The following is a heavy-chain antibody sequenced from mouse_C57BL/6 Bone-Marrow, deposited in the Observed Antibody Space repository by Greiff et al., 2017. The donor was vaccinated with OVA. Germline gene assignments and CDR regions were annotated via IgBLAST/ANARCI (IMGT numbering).Heavy chain of an antibody. CDR2: INPNNGGT. CDR1: GYTFTDYN. Sequence: EVQVVESGPELVKPGASVKMSCKASGYTFTDYNMHWVKQSHGKSLEWIGYINPNNGGTSYNQKFKGKATLTVNKSSSTAYMELRSLTSEDSAVYYCARWGLRRGFAYWGQGTLVTVSA. CDR3: ARWGLRRGFAY. V-gene: IGHV1-22*01. D-gene: IGHD2-4*01. J-gene: IGHJ3*01.